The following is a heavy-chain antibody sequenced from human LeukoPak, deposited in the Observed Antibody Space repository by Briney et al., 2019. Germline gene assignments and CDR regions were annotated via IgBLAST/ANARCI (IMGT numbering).Heavy chain of an antibody. D-gene: IGHD5-18*01. CDR2: IYHSGST. Sequence: PSETLSLTCAVSGGSISSSNWWSWVRQPPGKGLEWIGEIYHSGSTNYNPSLKSRVTISVDTSKNQFSLKLSSVTAADTAVYYCARGSRGYSYGWGQGTLVTVSS. CDR3: ARGSRGYSYG. V-gene: IGHV4-4*02. J-gene: IGHJ4*02. CDR1: GGSISSSNW.